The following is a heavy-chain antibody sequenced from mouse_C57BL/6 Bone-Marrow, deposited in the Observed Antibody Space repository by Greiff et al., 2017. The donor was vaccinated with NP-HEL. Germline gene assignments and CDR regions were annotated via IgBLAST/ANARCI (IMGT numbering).Heavy chain of an antibody. CDR1: GYTFTDYY. CDR3: ARDGNYDY. V-gene: IGHV1-76*01. Sequence: VKLQESGAELVRPGASVKLSCKASGYTFTDYYINWVKQRPGQGLEWIARIYPGSGNTYYNEKFKGKATLTAEKSSSTAYMQLSSLTSEDSAVYFCARDGNYDYWGRGTTLTVSS. D-gene: IGHD2-1*01. J-gene: IGHJ2*01. CDR2: IYPGSGNT.